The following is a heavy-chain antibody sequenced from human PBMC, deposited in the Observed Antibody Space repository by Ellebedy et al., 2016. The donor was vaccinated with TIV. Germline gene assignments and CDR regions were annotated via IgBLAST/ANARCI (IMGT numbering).Heavy chain of an antibody. CDR3: TCLQLGIADYFDY. V-gene: IGHV1-46*01. D-gene: IGHD6-13*01. CDR2: INPSGGST. J-gene: IGHJ4*02. CDR1: GYTFTKYY. Sequence: ASVKVSCKASGYTFTKYYMHWVRQAPGQGLEWMGMINPSGGSTSYAQKFQGRVTMSRDTSTSTVYMELSSLRSEDTAVYYCTCLQLGIADYFDYWGQGALVTVSS.